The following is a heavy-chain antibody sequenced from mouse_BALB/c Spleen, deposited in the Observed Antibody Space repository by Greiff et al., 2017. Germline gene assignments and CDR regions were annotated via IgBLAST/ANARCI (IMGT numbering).Heavy chain of an antibody. D-gene: IGHD2-12*01. V-gene: IGHV2-9*02. CDR3: ARGDDGGAYAMDY. CDR1: GFSLTSYG. Sequence: VNVVESGPGLVAPSQSLSITCTVSGFSLTSYGVHWVRQPPGKGLEWLGVIWAGGSTNYNSALMSRLSISKDNSKSQVFLKMNSLQTDDTAMYYCARGDDGGAYAMDYWGQGTSVTVS. CDR2: IWAGGST. J-gene: IGHJ4*01.